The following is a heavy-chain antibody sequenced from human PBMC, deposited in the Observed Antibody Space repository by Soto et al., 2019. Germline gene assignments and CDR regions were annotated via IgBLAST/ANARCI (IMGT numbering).Heavy chain of an antibody. Sequence: QVQLVESGGGVVQPGRSLRLSCAASGFTFSSYGMHWVRQAPGKGLEWVAVIWYDGSNKYYADSVKGRFTISRDNSKNRLYLQMNSLRAEDTAVYYCARDQQLVMGWFDPWGQGTLVTVSS. CDR1: GFTFSSYG. CDR2: IWYDGSNK. J-gene: IGHJ5*02. D-gene: IGHD6-13*01. V-gene: IGHV3-33*01. CDR3: ARDQQLVMGWFDP.